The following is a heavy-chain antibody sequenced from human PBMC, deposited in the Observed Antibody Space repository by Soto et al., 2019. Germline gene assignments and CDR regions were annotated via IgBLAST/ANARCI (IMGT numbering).Heavy chain of an antibody. CDR1: GGTLSSYA. V-gene: IGHV1-69*06. CDR3: ARGGEGYCTNGVCYSSSYYYYGMDV. J-gene: IGHJ6*02. CDR2: IIPIFGTA. D-gene: IGHD2-8*01. Sequence: SVKVSCKASGGTLSSYAISWVRQAPGQGLEWMGGIIPIFGTANYAQKFQGRVTITADKSTSTAYMGLSSLSSEDTAVYYCARGGEGYCTNGVCYSSSYYYYGMDVWGQGTTVTVSS.